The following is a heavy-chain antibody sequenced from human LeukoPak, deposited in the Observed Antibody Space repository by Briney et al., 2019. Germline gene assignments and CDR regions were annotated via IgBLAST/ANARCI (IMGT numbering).Heavy chain of an antibody. CDR3: ARHDSSGWYPGANAFDI. D-gene: IGHD6-19*01. Sequence: GSLRLSCAASGFTFSSYSMNWVRQPPGKGLEWIGSIYYSGSTYYNPSLKSRVTISVDTSKNQFSLKLSSVTAADTAVYYCARHDSSGWYPGANAFDIWGQGTMVTVSS. CDR1: GFTFSSYSMN. V-gene: IGHV4-39*01. CDR2: IYYSGST. J-gene: IGHJ3*02.